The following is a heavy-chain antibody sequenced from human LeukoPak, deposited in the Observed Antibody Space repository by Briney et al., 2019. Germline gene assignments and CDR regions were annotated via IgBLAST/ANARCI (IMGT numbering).Heavy chain of an antibody. J-gene: IGHJ4*02. CDR3: AKDKEGAGRFNFFDY. V-gene: IGHV3-23*01. Sequence: GGSLRLSCAASGFTFSSYAMSWVRQAPGKGLEWVSAISGSGGSTYYADSVKGRFTISRDNTKNTLYLQMNSLRAEDTAVYYCAKDKEGAGRFNFFDYWGQGTLVTVSS. CDR2: ISGSGGST. CDR1: GFTFSSYA. D-gene: IGHD3-10*01.